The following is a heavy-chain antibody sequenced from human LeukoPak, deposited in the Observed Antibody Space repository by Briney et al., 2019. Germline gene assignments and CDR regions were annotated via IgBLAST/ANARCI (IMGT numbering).Heavy chain of an antibody. CDR1: GVSISSYY. CDR3: ARVGGYPLGAFDI. Sequence: SETLSLTCSVSGVSISSYYWSWIRQPAGKGLEWIGRIYISGSTNYNPSLKSRVTMSVDTSKNQFSLKLSSVTAADTAVYYCARVGGYPLGAFDIWGQGTVVTVSS. V-gene: IGHV4-4*07. J-gene: IGHJ3*02. D-gene: IGHD3-22*01. CDR2: IYISGST.